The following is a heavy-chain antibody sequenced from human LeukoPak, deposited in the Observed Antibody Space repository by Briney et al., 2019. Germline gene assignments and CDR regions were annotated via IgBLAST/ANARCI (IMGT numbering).Heavy chain of an antibody. CDR2: IRSKANSYAT. Sequence: GGSLRLSCAASGFTFSGSAMHWVRQASGKGLEWVGRIRSKANSYATAYAASVKGRFTISRDDSKNTAYLQMNSLKTEDTAVYYCTRPDYDSIHGEGTMNDYWGQGTLVTVSS. D-gene: IGHD3-22*01. V-gene: IGHV3-73*01. CDR1: GFTFSGSA. CDR3: TRPDYDSIHGEGTMNDY. J-gene: IGHJ4*02.